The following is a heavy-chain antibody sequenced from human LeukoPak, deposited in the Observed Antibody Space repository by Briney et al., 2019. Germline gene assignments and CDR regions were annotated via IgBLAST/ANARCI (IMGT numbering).Heavy chain of an antibody. J-gene: IGHJ4*02. CDR3: AREVVGATYYFDY. D-gene: IGHD1-26*01. CDR1: GYTFTGYY. V-gene: IGHV1-69*13. Sequence: SVKVSCKAYGYTFTGYYLHWVRQAPGQGLEWMGGIIPIFGTANYAQKFQGRVTITADESTSTAYMELSSLRSEDTAVYYCAREVVGATYYFDYWGQGTLVTVSS. CDR2: IIPIFGTA.